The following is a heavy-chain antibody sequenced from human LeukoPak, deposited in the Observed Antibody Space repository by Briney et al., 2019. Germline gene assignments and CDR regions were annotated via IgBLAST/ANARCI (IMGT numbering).Heavy chain of an antibody. V-gene: IGHV3-66*01. Sequence: PGGSLRLSCAASGFTVSSNYMSWVRQAPGKGLEWVSVIYSGGSTYYADSVKGRFTISRDNAKNSLYLQMNSLRAEDTAVYYCARGRDEYSSSGPTDYWGQGTLVTVSS. D-gene: IGHD6-6*01. J-gene: IGHJ4*02. CDR1: GFTVSSNY. CDR2: IYSGGST. CDR3: ARGRDEYSSSGPTDY.